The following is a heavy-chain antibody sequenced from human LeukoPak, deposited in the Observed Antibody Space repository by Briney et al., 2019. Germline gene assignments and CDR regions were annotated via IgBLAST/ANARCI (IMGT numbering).Heavy chain of an antibody. CDR2: IYYSGST. CDR1: GGSISSSSYY. CDR3: ARDQGAAAGDFDY. V-gene: IGHV4-39*07. D-gene: IGHD6-13*01. J-gene: IGHJ4*02. Sequence: SETLSLTCTVSGGSISSSSYYWGWIRQPPGKGLEWIGSIYYSGSTYYNPSLKSRVTISVDTSKNQFSLKLSSVTAADTAVYYCARDQGAAAGDFDYWGQGTLVTVSS.